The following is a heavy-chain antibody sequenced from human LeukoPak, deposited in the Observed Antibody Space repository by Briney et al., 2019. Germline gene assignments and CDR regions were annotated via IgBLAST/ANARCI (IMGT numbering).Heavy chain of an antibody. J-gene: IGHJ4*02. V-gene: IGHV3-48*02. Sequence: PGGSLRHSCAASGFTFSIYSMNWVGQALGKGLEWVSYISSGSSTIYYADSVKGRFTISRDNAKNSLYLQMNSLRDEDTAVYYCAEGGEAYWRQGTLVTVSS. CDR1: GFTFSIYS. CDR2: ISSGSSTI. CDR3: AEGGEAY. D-gene: IGHD3-16*01.